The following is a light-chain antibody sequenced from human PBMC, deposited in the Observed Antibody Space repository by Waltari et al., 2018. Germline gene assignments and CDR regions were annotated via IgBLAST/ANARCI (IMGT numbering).Light chain of an antibody. V-gene: IGKV4-1*01. CDR2: AAS. CDR3: QQYFSSPLS. CDR1: LSILHSSQNKNY. J-gene: IGKJ3*01. Sequence: DIVMTQSPDSLSVSLGERATINCKSSLSILHSSQNKNYLDWYQQKSGQSPKLLIYAASTRESGVPDRFSGSGSGTDFTLTISGLQAEDVAVYYCQQYFSSPLSFGPGTKVDIK.